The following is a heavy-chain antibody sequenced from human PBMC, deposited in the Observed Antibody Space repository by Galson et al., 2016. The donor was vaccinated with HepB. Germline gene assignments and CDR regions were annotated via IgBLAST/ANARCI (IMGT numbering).Heavy chain of an antibody. CDR2: ISGSGGTT. CDR1: GFTFSLYA. D-gene: IGHD6-13*01. Sequence: SLRLSCAASGFTFSLYAMTWVRQAPGKGLECVSAISGSGGTTWNADSVKGRFSIPRDNSRNTLYLQMNSLRAEDTAVYYCAKDLLSTRSWYGGIDYWGQGTLVTVSS. CDR3: AKDLLSTRSWYGGIDY. J-gene: IGHJ4*02. V-gene: IGHV3-23*01.